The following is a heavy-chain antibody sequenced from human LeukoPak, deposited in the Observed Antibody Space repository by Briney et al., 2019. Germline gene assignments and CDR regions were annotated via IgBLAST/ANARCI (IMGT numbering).Heavy chain of an antibody. Sequence: SETLSLTCTASGYSISSGYYWGWIRQPPGKGLEWIGSIYNSGSTYYNPSLKSRVTISVDTSKNQFSLKLSSVTAADTAVYYCARDFHYDFWSGYYPYYFDYWGQGTLVTVSS. CDR1: GYSISSGYY. D-gene: IGHD3-3*01. CDR3: ARDFHYDFWSGYYPYYFDY. V-gene: IGHV4-38-2*02. J-gene: IGHJ4*02. CDR2: IYNSGST.